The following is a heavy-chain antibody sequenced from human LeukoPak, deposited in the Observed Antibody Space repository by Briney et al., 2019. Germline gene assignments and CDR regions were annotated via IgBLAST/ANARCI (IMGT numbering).Heavy chain of an antibody. Sequence: GASVKVSCKASGYTFTGYYMHWVRQAPGQGLEWMGIINPSGGSTSYAQKFQGRVTMTRDTSTSTVYMELSSLRSEDTAVYYCARDRNPTYYYDSSGYYFDYWGQGTLVTVSS. CDR3: ARDRNPTYYYDSSGYYFDY. V-gene: IGHV1-46*01. J-gene: IGHJ4*02. CDR2: INPSGGST. D-gene: IGHD3-22*01. CDR1: GYTFTGYY.